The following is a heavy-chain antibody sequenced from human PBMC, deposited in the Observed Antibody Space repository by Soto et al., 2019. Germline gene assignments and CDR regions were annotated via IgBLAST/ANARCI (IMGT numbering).Heavy chain of an antibody. J-gene: IGHJ6*02. CDR3: ARGAPGHYAVDV. CDR1: GFTFTSYW. CDR2: LNGGASTT. Sequence: EVQLVESGGGLVQSGGSLRLSCAASGFTFTSYWMHWVRQAPGKGLMWVSRLNGGASTTNYADSVKGRFTISRDNTKNTLYLQLNSLRDEDMAVYYCARGAPGHYAVDVWGQGTTVSVSS. V-gene: IGHV3-74*01.